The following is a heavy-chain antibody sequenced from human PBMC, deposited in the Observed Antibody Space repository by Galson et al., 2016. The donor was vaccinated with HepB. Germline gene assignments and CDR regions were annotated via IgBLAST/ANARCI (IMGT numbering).Heavy chain of an antibody. CDR3: GRAAGSGSQYYYGVDV. CDR2: ISSGSSVI. CDR1: GFTFSDYY. D-gene: IGHD3-10*01. J-gene: IGHJ6*02. V-gene: IGHV3-11*04. Sequence: SLRLSCAGSGFTFSDYYMTWIRQAPGKGPEWLSYISSGSSVIYYADSVKGRFTISRDNAMNSLYLQMNSPRGEDTAVYYCGRAAGSGSQYYYGVDVWGQGTTVTVSS.